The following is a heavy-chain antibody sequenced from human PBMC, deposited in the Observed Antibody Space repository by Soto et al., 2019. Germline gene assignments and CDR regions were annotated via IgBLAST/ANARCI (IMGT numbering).Heavy chain of an antibody. CDR3: ARVWGGAFDF. V-gene: IGHV4-59*01. D-gene: IGHD3-10*01. Sequence: SQTLSLTCTVSGGSISSYYWSWIRQPPGKGLEWIGYIYYSGSTNYNPSLKSRVTILVDTSKNQFSLKLSSVTAADTAVYYCARVWGGAFDFWGQGTMVTVSS. CDR1: GGSISSYY. J-gene: IGHJ3*01. CDR2: IYYSGST.